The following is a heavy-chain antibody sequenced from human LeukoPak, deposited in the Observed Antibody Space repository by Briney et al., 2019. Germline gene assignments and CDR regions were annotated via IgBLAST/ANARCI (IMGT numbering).Heavy chain of an antibody. CDR1: GFTFSSYS. CDR3: ARDPAVAGTAFLDY. J-gene: IGHJ4*02. Sequence: GGSLRLSCAASGFTFSSYSMNWVRQAPGKGLEWVSSISSSSSYIYYADSVKGRFTISRDDAKNSLYLQMNSLRAEDTAVYYCARDPAVAGTAFLDYWGQGTLVTVSS. V-gene: IGHV3-21*01. D-gene: IGHD6-19*01. CDR2: ISSSSSYI.